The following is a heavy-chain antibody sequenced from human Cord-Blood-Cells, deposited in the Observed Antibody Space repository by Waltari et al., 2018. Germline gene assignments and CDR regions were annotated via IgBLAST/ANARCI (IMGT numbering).Heavy chain of an antibody. CDR3: AIGGGTHAHFQH. J-gene: IGHJ1*01. V-gene: IGHV3-11*04. Sequence: QVQLVESGGGLVKPGGSLRLSCAASGFTFSDYYMSWIRQAPEEGLEWVSYISSSGRTIYDADSVKGRFTLSGDNAKNSLYLQMNSLRAEDTAVYYCAIGGGTHAHFQHWGQGTLVTVSS. D-gene: IGHD2-15*01. CDR2: ISSSGRTI. CDR1: GFTFSDYY.